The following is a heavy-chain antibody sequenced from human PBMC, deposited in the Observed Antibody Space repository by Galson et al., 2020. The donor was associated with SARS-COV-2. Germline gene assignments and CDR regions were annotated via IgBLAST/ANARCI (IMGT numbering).Heavy chain of an antibody. CDR3: ARTTYYYGSGSYYSGGMDV. J-gene: IGHJ6*02. Sequence: KIGESLKISCKGSGYSFTSYWIGWVRQMPGKGLEWMGIIYPGDSDTRYSPSFQGQVTISADKSISTAYLQWSSLKASDTAMYYCARTTYYYGSGSYYSGGMDVWGQGTTVTVSS. D-gene: IGHD3-10*01. CDR2: IYPGDSDT. CDR1: GYSFTSYW. V-gene: IGHV5-51*01.